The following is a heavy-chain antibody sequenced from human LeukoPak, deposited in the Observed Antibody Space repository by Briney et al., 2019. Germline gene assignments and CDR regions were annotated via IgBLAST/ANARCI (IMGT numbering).Heavy chain of an antibody. CDR1: GGSISSYY. Sequence: SETLSLTCTVSGGSISSYYWSWIRQPPGKGLEWIGYIYYSGSTNYNPSLKSRVTISVDTSKNQFSLKLSSVTAADTAVYYCARADVAVAGIDYWGQGTLVTVSS. V-gene: IGHV4-59*01. J-gene: IGHJ4*02. CDR2: IYYSGST. D-gene: IGHD6-19*01. CDR3: ARADVAVAGIDY.